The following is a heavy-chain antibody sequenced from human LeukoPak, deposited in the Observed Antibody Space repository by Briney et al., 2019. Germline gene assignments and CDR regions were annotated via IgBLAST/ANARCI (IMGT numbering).Heavy chain of an antibody. Sequence: SSETLSLTCTVSGCSISSSSYYWGWIRQPPGKGLEWIGSIYYSGSTYYNPSLKSRVTISVDTSKNQFSLKLSSVTAADTAVYYCASAQVEEDAFDIWGQGTMVTVSS. V-gene: IGHV4-39*01. CDR2: IYYSGST. D-gene: IGHD1-26*01. CDR3: ASAQVEEDAFDI. J-gene: IGHJ3*02. CDR1: GCSISSSSYY.